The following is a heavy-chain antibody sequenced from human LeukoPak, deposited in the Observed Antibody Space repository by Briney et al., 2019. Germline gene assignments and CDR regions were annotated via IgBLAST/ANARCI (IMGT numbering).Heavy chain of an antibody. CDR2: FYSGGNT. V-gene: IGHV3-53*01. CDR1: GFTVSDNY. Sequence: PGGSLRLSCVVSGFTVSDNYMSWVRQAPGKGLEWVSAFYSGGNTYYTGSVKGRFIISRDSSKNTLYLQMNNLRPEDTAMYYCAKLPSSGWLGYWGQGTLVTVSS. D-gene: IGHD6-19*01. J-gene: IGHJ4*02. CDR3: AKLPSSGWLGY.